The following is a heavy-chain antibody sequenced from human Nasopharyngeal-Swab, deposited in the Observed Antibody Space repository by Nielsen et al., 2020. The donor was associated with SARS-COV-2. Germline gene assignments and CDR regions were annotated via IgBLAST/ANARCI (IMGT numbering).Heavy chain of an antibody. CDR3: ARGGWLRKDYYYSYYYMDV. J-gene: IGHJ6*03. V-gene: IGHV1-69*10. CDR2: IIPILPIT. D-gene: IGHD5-24*01. Sequence: SVKVSCKTSVGTFSSYGISWFRQAPGQGLEWMGGIIPILPITNYAQKFQDRVTITADKSTSTAYMELSSLRSEDTAAYYCARGGWLRKDYYYSYYYMDVWGKGTTVTVSS. CDR1: VGTFSSYG.